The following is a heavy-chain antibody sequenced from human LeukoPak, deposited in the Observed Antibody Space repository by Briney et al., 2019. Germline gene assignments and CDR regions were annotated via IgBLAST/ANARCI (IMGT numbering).Heavy chain of an antibody. D-gene: IGHD3-16*01. J-gene: IGHJ6*02. CDR1: GFTFSSYA. CDR2: ISGSGGST. V-gene: IGHV3-23*01. CDR3: ARAQGGLYGMDV. Sequence: GGSLRLSCAASGFTFSSYAMSWVRQAPGKGLEWVSAISGSGGSTYYADSVKGRFTISRDNSKNTLYLQMNSLRAEDTAVYYCARAQGGLYGMDVWGQGTTVTVSS.